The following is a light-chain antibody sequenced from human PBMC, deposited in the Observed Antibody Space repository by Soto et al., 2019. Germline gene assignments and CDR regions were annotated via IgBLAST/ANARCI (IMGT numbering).Light chain of an antibody. CDR2: AAS. CDR3: QKYNSAPLT. Sequence: AIRMTQSPSSFSASTVDIVNITFLASHGISSYLALYQQKPGKAPKLLIYAASTLQSGVPSRFSGSGSGTDFTLTISCLQSEDVAAYYCQKYNSAPLTFGGGTKVDIK. CDR1: HGISSY. J-gene: IGKJ4*01. V-gene: IGKV1-8*01.